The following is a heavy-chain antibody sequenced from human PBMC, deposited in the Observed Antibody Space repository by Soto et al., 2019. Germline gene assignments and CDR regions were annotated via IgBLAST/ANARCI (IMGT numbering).Heavy chain of an antibody. J-gene: IGHJ4*02. Sequence: QVHLVQSGAEVKKPGASVKVSCKGSGYAFTTYGITWVRQAPGQGLEWMGWISAHNGNTNYAQKHQGRVTVTRDTSPSTAYMELRSLRPGDTALDYCARGRYGDYWGQGALVTVSS. CDR1: GYAFTTYG. D-gene: IGHD1-1*01. CDR2: ISAHNGNT. CDR3: ARGRYGDY. V-gene: IGHV1-18*01.